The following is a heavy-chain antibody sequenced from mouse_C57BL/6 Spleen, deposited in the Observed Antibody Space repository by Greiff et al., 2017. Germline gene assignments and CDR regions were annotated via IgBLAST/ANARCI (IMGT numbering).Heavy chain of an antibody. CDR1: GYTFTSYW. CDR3: AREDYYGSSFAY. Sequence: QVQLQQPGAELVRPGSSVKLSCKASGYTFTSYWMHWVKQRPIQGLAWIGNIDPSDSETHYNQKFKDKATLTVDKSYSTAYMQLSSLTSEDSAVYYGAREDYYGSSFAYWGQGTLVTVSA. J-gene: IGHJ3*01. CDR2: IDPSDSET. D-gene: IGHD1-1*01. V-gene: IGHV1-52*01.